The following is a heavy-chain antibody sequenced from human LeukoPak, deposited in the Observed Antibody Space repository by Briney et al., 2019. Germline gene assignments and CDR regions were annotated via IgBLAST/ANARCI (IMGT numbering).Heavy chain of an antibody. CDR2: IYPGDSDT. CDR3: VRHVGYTYGYFYYYMDV. D-gene: IGHD5-18*01. Sequence: GESLKISCKGSGYSFTSYWIGWVRQMPGKGLEWMGIIYPGDSDTRYSPSFQGQVTISADKSISTVYLQWSSLKASDTAIYYCVRHVGYTYGYFYYYMDVWGKGTTVTVSS. V-gene: IGHV5-51*01. CDR1: GYSFTSYW. J-gene: IGHJ6*03.